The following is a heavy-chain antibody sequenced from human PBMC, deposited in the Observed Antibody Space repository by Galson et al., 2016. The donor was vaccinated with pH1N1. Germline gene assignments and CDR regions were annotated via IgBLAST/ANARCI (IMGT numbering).Heavy chain of an antibody. V-gene: IGHV3-30-3*01. CDR1: GLVFRAYS. CDR2: LSYDENQE. D-gene: IGHD3-22*01. CDR3: ARGPKSSSGWTFYYYYMDV. J-gene: IGHJ6*03. Sequence: SLRLSCAASGLVFRAYSMHWVRQAPGKGLEWVAVLSYDENQEYYADFVKGRFTVSRDTSQSTLYLQMNSLRPEDTAVYYCARGPKSSSGWTFYYYYMDVWAKGTTVTVS.